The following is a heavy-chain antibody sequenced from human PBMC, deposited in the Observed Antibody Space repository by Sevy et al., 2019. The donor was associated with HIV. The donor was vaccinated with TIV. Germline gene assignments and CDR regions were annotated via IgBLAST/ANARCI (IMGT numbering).Heavy chain of an antibody. Sequence: GGSLRLSCAASGFTFGSYWMTWVRQAPGKGLEWVANIKQDGSETYYVDSVKARFTISRDNAKKSVFLQMNSLRDEDTALYYCARDLGHASEDYVDYFFDYWGQGTVVTVSS. CDR3: ARDLGHASEDYVDYFFDY. V-gene: IGHV3-7*01. CDR1: GFTFGSYW. CDR2: IKQDGSET. J-gene: IGHJ4*02. D-gene: IGHD4-17*01.